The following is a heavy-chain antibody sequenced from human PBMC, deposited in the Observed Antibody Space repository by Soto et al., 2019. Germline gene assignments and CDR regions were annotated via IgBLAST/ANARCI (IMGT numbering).Heavy chain of an antibody. CDR2: IWYDGSNK. J-gene: IGHJ4*02. Sequence: PGGSLRLSCAASGFTFSSYGMHWVRQAPGKGLEWVAVIWYDGSNKYYADSVKGRFTISRDNSKNTLYLQMNSLRAEDTAVYYCARYDGIYDSSGYPDYWGQGTLVTVSS. V-gene: IGHV3-33*01. CDR1: GFTFSSYG. CDR3: ARYDGIYDSSGYPDY. D-gene: IGHD3-22*01.